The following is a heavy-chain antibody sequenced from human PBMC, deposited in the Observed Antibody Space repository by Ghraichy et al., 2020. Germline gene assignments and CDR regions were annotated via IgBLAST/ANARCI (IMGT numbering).Heavy chain of an antibody. J-gene: IGHJ6*03. Sequence: ASVKVSCKASGYTFTMYGISWVRQAPGQGLEWMGWISAYNGNTKYAQKLQGRVTMTTDTSTSTAYMELRSLRSDDTAVYYCARAWLYYYYMDVWGKGTTVTVSS. V-gene: IGHV1-18*01. D-gene: IGHD5-18*01. CDR3: ARAWLYYYYMDV. CDR2: ISAYNGNT. CDR1: GYTFTMYG.